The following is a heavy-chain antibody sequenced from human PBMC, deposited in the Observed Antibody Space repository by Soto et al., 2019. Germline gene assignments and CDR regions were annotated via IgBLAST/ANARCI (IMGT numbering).Heavy chain of an antibody. J-gene: IGHJ5*02. CDR3: ARVVRHIAAAGTIGGPIWFDP. Sequence: GASVKVSCKASGYTFTSYAMHWVRQAPGQRLEWMGWINAGNGNTKYSQKFQGRVTITRDTSASTAYMELSSLRSEDTAVYYCARVVRHIAAAGTIGGPIWFDPWGRGTLVTVSS. CDR2: INAGNGNT. CDR1: GYTFTSYA. D-gene: IGHD6-13*01. V-gene: IGHV1-3*01.